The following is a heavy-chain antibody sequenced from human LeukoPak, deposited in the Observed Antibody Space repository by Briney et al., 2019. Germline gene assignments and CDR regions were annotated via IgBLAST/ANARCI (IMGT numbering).Heavy chain of an antibody. Sequence: PSETLSLTCAVYGGSFSGYYWSWIRQPPGKGLEWIGEINHSGSTNYNPSLKSRVTISVDTSKNQFSLKLSSVTAADTAVYYCARGRYGGSYRSYYYYMDVWGKGTTVTVSS. CDR3: ARGRYGGSYRSYYYYMDV. CDR1: GGSFSGYY. D-gene: IGHD1-26*01. CDR2: INHSGST. J-gene: IGHJ6*03. V-gene: IGHV4-34*01.